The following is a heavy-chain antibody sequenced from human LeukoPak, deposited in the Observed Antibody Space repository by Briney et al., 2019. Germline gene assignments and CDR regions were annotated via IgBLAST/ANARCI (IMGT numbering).Heavy chain of an antibody. D-gene: IGHD3-9*01. J-gene: IGHJ5*02. CDR3: ARAGYDILTGYTP. Sequence: SETLSLTCAVYGGSFSGYYWSWIRQPPGQGQERIGEINHSGSTNYNPSLKNRVSISVDTSKNQFSLKLSSVTAADTAVYYCARAGYDILTGYTPWGQGALVTVSS. V-gene: IGHV4-34*01. CDR1: GGSFSGYY. CDR2: INHSGST.